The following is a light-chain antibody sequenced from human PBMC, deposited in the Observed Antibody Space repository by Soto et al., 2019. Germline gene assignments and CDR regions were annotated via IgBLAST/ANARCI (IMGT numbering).Light chain of an antibody. CDR2: GTS. CDR1: TGAVTNNYF. Sequence: QTVVTQEPSLTVSPGRTVTLTCASNTGAVTNNYFPNWFQQKPGQTPRALIYGTSDKYSWTPARFSGSLLGGKAALTLSSVQPEDEADYYCLIYYGGAWVFGGGTQLTVL. J-gene: IGLJ2*01. CDR3: LIYYGGAWV. V-gene: IGLV7-43*01.